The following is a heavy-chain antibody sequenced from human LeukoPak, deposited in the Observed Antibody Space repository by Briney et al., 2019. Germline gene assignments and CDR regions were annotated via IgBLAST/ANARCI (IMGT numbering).Heavy chain of an antibody. CDR1: GGTFSSYA. V-gene: IGHV1-69*13. CDR3: ARSYNWNYGLDY. CDR2: IIPIFGTA. Sequence: WASVKVSCKASGGTFSSYAISWVRQAPGQGLEWMGGIIPIFGTANYAQKFQGRVTITADESTSTAYMEVSSLRSEDTAVYYCARSYNWNYGLDYWGQGTLVTVSS. D-gene: IGHD1-7*01. J-gene: IGHJ4*02.